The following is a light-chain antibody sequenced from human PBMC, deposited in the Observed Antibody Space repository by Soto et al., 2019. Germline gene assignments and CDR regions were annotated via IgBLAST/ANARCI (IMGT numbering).Light chain of an antibody. CDR2: STT. CDR3: VLFMGNGLLV. Sequence: QTVVTQELSFSVSPGGTVRLTCGLSSGSVSRNHHPSWYQQTPGQTPHTLIHSTTIRSSGVPYRFSGSILGNKAALTITGAQADDESDYYCVLFMGNGLLVFGGGTKLTVL. CDR1: SGSVSRNHH. V-gene: IGLV8-61*01. J-gene: IGLJ3*02.